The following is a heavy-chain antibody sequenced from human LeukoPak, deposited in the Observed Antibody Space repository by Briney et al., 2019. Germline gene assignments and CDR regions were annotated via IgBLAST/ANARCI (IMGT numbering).Heavy chain of an antibody. CDR1: GGSFSGYY. CDR2: INHSGST. CDR3: ARTRVAARTYDAFDI. V-gene: IGHV4-34*01. Sequence: SETLSLTCAVYGGSFSGYYWSWIRQPPGKGLEWIGEINHSGSTNYNPSLKSRVTISVDTSKNQFSLKLSSVTAADTAVYYCARTRVAARTYDAFDIWGQGTMVTVSS. J-gene: IGHJ3*02. D-gene: IGHD2-15*01.